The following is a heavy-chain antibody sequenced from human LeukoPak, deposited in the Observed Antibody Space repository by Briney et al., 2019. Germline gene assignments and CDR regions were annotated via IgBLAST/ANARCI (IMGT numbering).Heavy chain of an antibody. Sequence: SETLSLTCTVSGDSISNYYWSWIRQPPGKGPEWIGYVYYSGSTNYNPSLKSRVTISVDTSKNQFSLKLTSLTAADTAVYYCARKTVTSWCFDLWGRDTLVTVSS. J-gene: IGHJ2*01. CDR1: GDSISNYY. CDR2: VYYSGST. V-gene: IGHV4-59*08. D-gene: IGHD4-17*01. CDR3: ARKTVTSWCFDL.